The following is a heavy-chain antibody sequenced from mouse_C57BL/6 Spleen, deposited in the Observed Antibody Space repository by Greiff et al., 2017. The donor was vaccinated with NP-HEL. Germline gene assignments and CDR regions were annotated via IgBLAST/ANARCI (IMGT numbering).Heavy chain of an antibody. D-gene: IGHD1-1*01. V-gene: IGHV1-69*01. Sequence: VQLQQPGAELVMPGASVKLSCKASGYTFTSYWMHWVKQRPGQGLEWIGEIDPSDSYTNYNQKFKGKSTLTVDKSSSTAYMQLSSLTSEDSAVYYCARLYYGSSYFDYWGQGTTLTVSS. J-gene: IGHJ2*01. CDR3: ARLYYGSSYFDY. CDR1: GYTFTSYW. CDR2: IDPSDSYT.